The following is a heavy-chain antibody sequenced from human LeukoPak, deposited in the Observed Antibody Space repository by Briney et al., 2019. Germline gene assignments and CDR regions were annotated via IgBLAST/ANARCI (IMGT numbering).Heavy chain of an antibody. Sequence: GGSLRLSCAASGLTVSSNYMSWVRQAPGKGLEWVSVISSGGSTYYADSVKGRFTISRDNSKNTLYLQMNSLRAEDTAVYYCARDVVTAAAGSYYYYGMDVWDKGTTVTVSS. V-gene: IGHV3-53*01. CDR3: ARDVVTAAAGSYYYYGMDV. D-gene: IGHD6-13*01. J-gene: IGHJ6*04. CDR1: GLTVSSNY. CDR2: ISSGGST.